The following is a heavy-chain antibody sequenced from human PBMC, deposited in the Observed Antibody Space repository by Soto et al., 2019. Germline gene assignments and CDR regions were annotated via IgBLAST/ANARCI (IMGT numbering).Heavy chain of an antibody. CDR3: AISQGSGRHYYGMDV. D-gene: IGHD3-10*01. CDR1: GYTFTGYY. J-gene: IGHJ6*02. CDR2: TNPNSGGT. Sequence: ASVKVSCKASGYTFTGYYMHWVRQAPGQGLEWMGWTNPNSGGTNYAQKFQGWVTMTRDTSISTAYMELSRLRSDDTAVYYCAISQGSGRHYYGMDVWGQGTTVPVSS. V-gene: IGHV1-2*04.